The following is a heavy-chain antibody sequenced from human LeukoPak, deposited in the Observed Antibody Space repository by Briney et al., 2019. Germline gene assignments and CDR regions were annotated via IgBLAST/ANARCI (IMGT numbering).Heavy chain of an antibody. CDR2: ISYDGSNK. J-gene: IGHJ6*02. D-gene: IGHD2-8*01. CDR3: ARGPERTGVGTRYYYDMDV. V-gene: IGHV3-30-3*01. Sequence: GGSLRLSCAASGFTFSGSAMSWVRQAPGEGLEWVAVISYDGSNKYYADSVKGRFTISRDNSKNTLYLQMNSLRAEDTAVYYCARGPERTGVGTRYYYDMDVWGQGTTVTVSS. CDR1: GFTFSGSA.